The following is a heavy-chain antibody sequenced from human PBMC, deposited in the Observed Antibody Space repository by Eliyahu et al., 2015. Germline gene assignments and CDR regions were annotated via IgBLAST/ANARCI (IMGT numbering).Heavy chain of an antibody. CDR3: ARIRTYSSGWYGYYYYGMDV. Sequence: QVTLKESGPVLVKPTETLTLTCTVSGFSLSNARMGVSWIRQPPGKALEWLAHIFSNDEKSYSTSLKSRLTISKDTSKSQVVLTMTNVDPVDTATYYCARIRTYSSGWYGYYYYGMDVWGQGTTVTVSS. J-gene: IGHJ6*02. CDR1: GFSLSNARMG. CDR2: IFSNDEK. D-gene: IGHD6-19*01. V-gene: IGHV2-26*01.